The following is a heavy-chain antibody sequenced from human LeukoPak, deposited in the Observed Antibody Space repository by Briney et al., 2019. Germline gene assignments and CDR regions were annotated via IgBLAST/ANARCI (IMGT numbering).Heavy chain of an antibody. Sequence: PSETLSLTCTVSGGSISSYYWSWIRQPPGKGLEWIGYIYYSGSTNYNPSLKSRVTISVDTSKNQFSLKLSSVTAADTAVYYCARHGDYDFWSGYYQDNNWFDPWGQGTLVTVSS. J-gene: IGHJ5*02. CDR1: GGSISSYY. CDR2: IYYSGST. CDR3: ARHGDYDFWSGYYQDNNWFDP. D-gene: IGHD3-3*01. V-gene: IGHV4-59*08.